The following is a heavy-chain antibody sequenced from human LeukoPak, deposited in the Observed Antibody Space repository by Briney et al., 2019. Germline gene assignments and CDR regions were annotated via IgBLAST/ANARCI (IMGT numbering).Heavy chain of an antibody. CDR2: INHSGST. J-gene: IGHJ5*02. Sequence: NPSETLSLTCAVYGGSFSGYYWSWIRQPPGKGLEWIGEINHSGSTNYDPSLKSRVTISVETSKNQFSLKLSSVTAADTAVYYCARGTTVTTFGWFDPWGQGTLVTVSS. D-gene: IGHD4-11*01. V-gene: IGHV4-34*01. CDR1: GGSFSGYY. CDR3: ARGTTVTTFGWFDP.